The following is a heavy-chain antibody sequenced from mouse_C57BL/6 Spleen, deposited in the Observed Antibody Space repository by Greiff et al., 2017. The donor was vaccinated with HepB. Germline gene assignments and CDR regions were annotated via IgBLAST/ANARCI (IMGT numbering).Heavy chain of an antibody. CDR2: IYPGDGDT. J-gene: IGHJ2*01. D-gene: IGHD2-1*01. V-gene: IGHV1-80*01. Sequence: QVQLKESGAELVKPGASVKISCKASGYAFSSYWMNWVKQRPGKGLEWIGQIYPGDGDTNYHGKFKGKATLTAEKSSSTAYMQLSGLTSEDSAVYFCARCEDGNYYCDYWGQGTTLTVSS. CDR3: ARCEDGNYYCDY. CDR1: GYAFSSYW.